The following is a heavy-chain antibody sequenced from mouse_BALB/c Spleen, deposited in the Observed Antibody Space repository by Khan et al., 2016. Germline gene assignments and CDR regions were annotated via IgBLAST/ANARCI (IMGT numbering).Heavy chain of an antibody. Sequence: VQLQESGPGLVAPSQSLSITCTASGFSLTHYGVHWVRQPPGKGLEWLGIIWAGGSTNYNSALMSRLSISKANSKSQVSLKMNSMQTDDTAMDFCARDGNYRYDGFAYWGQGTLVTVSA. J-gene: IGHJ3*01. CDR2: IWAGGST. CDR3: ARDGNYRYDGFAY. V-gene: IGHV2-9*02. D-gene: IGHD2-14*01. CDR1: GFSLTHYG.